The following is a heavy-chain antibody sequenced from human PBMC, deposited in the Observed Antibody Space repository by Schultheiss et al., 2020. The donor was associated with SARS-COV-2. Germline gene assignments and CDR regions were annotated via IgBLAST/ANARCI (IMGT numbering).Heavy chain of an antibody. Sequence: SLKISCAASGFTFSSYGMHWVRQAPGKGLEWVAVIWYDGSNKYYADSVKGRFTISRDNSKNTLYLQMNSLRAEDTAVYYCARVGSGWHDYYYYGMDVWGQGTTVTVSS. D-gene: IGHD6-19*01. J-gene: IGHJ6*02. CDR1: GFTFSSYG. V-gene: IGHV3-30*19. CDR3: ARVGSGWHDYYYYGMDV. CDR2: IWYDGSNK.